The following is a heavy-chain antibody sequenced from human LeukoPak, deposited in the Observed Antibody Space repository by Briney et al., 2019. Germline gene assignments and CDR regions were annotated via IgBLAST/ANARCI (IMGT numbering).Heavy chain of an antibody. J-gene: IGHJ2*01. CDR3: ARAFRDPGYFDL. V-gene: IGHV1-69*01. Sequence: ASVKVSCKASGGTFSSYAISWVRQAPGQGLEWMGGIIPIFGTANYAQKFQGRVTITADESTSTAHMELSSLRSEDTAVYYCARAFRDPGYFDLWGRGTLVTVSS. CDR2: IIPIFGTA. D-gene: IGHD3-10*01. CDR1: GGTFSSYA.